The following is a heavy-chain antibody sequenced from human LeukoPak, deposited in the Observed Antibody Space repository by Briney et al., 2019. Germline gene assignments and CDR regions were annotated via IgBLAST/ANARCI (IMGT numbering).Heavy chain of an antibody. V-gene: IGHV4-34*01. J-gene: IGHJ4*02. CDR3: ARSWSSSWQIFDY. D-gene: IGHD6-13*01. Sequence: PSETLSLTCAVYGGSFSGYYWSWIRQPPGKGLEWIGEIYHSGSTNYNPSLKSRVTISVDTSKNQFSLQLNSVTPEDTAVYYCARSWSSSWQIFDYWGQGTLVTVSS. CDR1: GGSFSGYY. CDR2: IYHSGST.